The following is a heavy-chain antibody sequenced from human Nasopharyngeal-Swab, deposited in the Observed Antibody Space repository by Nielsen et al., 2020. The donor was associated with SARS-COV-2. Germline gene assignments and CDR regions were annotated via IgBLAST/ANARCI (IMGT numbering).Heavy chain of an antibody. Sequence: GGSLRLSCEASGFTFSSYWMSWGRQAPGEGLGGVANIKQDGSEKYYVDSVKGRFTISRDNAKNSLYLQMNSLRAEDTAVYYCAREGYNWNSGSPYGMDVWGQGTTVTVSS. CDR3: AREGYNWNSGSPYGMDV. V-gene: IGHV3-7*03. D-gene: IGHD1-7*01. J-gene: IGHJ6*02. CDR2: IKQDGSEK. CDR1: GFTFSSYW.